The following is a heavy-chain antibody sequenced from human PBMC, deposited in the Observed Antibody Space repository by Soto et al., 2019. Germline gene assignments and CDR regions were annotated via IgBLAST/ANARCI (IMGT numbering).Heavy chain of an antibody. CDR2: IYNSGST. D-gene: IGHD3-9*01. CDR1: GGSISSGGYY. CDR3: ARDPHYHILTVPV. V-gene: IGHV4-31*03. J-gene: IGHJ6*04. Sequence: QVQLQESGPGLVKPSQTLSLTCTVSGGSISSGGYYWSWIRQHPGKGLEWIGYIYNSGSTYYNPSLKSRVTISIDTAKNQVSLKLSSVTAADTAVYYCARDPHYHILTVPVWGKGTTVTVSS.